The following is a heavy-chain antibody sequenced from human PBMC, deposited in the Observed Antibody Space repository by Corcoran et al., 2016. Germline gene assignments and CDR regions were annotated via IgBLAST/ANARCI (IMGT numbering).Heavy chain of an antibody. CDR3: SRGRGGMAYYDFWSGYYEHYFDY. CDR1: GGSFSGYY. CDR2: INHSGST. V-gene: IGHV4-34*01. D-gene: IGHD3-3*01. J-gene: IGHJ4*02. Sequence: QVQLQQWGEGLLKPSETLSLTCAVYGGSFSGYYWSWNRQPPGKGLEWIGEINHSGSTNYNPSLKSRVTISVDTSKNQFSLKLSSVTAADTAVYYWSRGRGGMAYYDFWSGYYEHYFDYWGQGTLVTVSS.